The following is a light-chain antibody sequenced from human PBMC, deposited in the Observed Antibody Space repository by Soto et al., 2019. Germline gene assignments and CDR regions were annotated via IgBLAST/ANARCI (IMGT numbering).Light chain of an antibody. V-gene: IGLV2-18*02. CDR2: EVS. CDR1: STDFVSYNR. J-gene: IGLJ2*01. CDR3: SSYTRSSTVL. Sequence: QSALTQPPSVSGSPGQSVTISCTGTSTDFVSYNRVSWYQQPPGTAPKLMIYEVSNRPSGVSTRFSGSKSGNTASLTISGLQAEDEADYYCSSYTRSSTVLFGGGTKVTVL.